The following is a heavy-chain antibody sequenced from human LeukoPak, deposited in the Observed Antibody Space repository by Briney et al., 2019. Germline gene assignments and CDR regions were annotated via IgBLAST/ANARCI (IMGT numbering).Heavy chain of an antibody. V-gene: IGHV1-24*01. Sequence: ASVKVSCKVSGYTLTELSMHWVRQAPGKGLEWMGGFDPEDGETIYAQKFQGRVTMTEDTSTDTAYMELSSLRSEDTAVYYCATDRQYYYDSSGYYYCSPLCYWGQGTLVTVSS. J-gene: IGHJ4*02. CDR3: ATDRQYYYDSSGYYYCSPLCY. CDR1: GYTLTELS. CDR2: FDPEDGET. D-gene: IGHD3-22*01.